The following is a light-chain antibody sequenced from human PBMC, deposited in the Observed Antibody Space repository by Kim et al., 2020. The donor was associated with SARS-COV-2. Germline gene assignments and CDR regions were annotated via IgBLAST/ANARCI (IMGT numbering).Light chain of an antibody. CDR1: SGDVGKYNL. V-gene: IGLV2-14*04. Sequence: GQPLPLSCTGTSGDVGKYNLVCWYQQQPGKTPKLMIYDVTKRPSGVSNRFAGSKSGNTASLTISGLQAEDEADYFCSSYTTTSSVLFGGGTQLTVL. CDR2: DVT. J-gene: IGLJ2*01. CDR3: SSYTTTSSVL.